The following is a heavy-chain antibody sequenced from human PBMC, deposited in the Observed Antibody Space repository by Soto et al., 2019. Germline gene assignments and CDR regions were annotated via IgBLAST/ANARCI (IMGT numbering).Heavy chain of an antibody. CDR3: ARIITHDSGERRGATDAFDI. D-gene: IGHD3-22*01. CDR1: GGTFSSYT. J-gene: IGHJ3*02. CDR2: IIPILGIA. Sequence: QVQLVQSGPEVKKPGSSVKVSCKASGGTFSSYTISWVRQAPGQGLEWMGRIIPILGIANYAQKFQGRVTITADKSTSTAYMELSSLRSEDTAVYYCARIITHDSGERRGATDAFDIWGQGTMVTVSS. V-gene: IGHV1-69*02.